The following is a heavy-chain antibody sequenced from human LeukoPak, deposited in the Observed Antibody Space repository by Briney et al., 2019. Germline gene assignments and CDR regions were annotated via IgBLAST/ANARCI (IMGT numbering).Heavy chain of an antibody. V-gene: IGHV5-51*01. CDR3: ARRLRWLGSYYFDS. CDR1: GYSFPSYW. D-gene: IGHD4-23*01. Sequence: GESLKISCQASGYSFPSYWIGWVRQMPGKGPEWVGIIWPGDSDTRYSPSFQGPVTISADKSISTAYLHWGSLKASDTAMYYCARRLRWLGSYYFDSWGQGTLVTVSS. J-gene: IGHJ4*02. CDR2: IWPGDSDT.